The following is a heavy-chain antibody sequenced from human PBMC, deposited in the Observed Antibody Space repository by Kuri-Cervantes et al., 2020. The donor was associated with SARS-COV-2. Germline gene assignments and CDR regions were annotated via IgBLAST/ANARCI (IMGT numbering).Heavy chain of an antibody. D-gene: IGHD4-11*01. CDR3: ARHPYTVTTPIDY. CDR1: GFTFSSYA. V-gene: IGHV4-34*01. J-gene: IGHJ4*02. Sequence: GSLRLSCAASGFTFSSYAMSWVRQSPGKGLEWIGEINHSGSTNYNPSLKSRVTISVDTSKNQFSLKLSSVTAADTAVYYCARHPYTVTTPIDYWGQGTLVTVSS. CDR2: INHSGST.